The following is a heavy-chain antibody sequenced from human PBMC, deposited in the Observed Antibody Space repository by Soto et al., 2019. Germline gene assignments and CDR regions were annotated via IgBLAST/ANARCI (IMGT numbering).Heavy chain of an antibody. CDR2: ISGSGGST. CDR1: GFTFSSYA. D-gene: IGHD5-18*01. J-gene: IGHJ4*02. V-gene: IGHV3-23*01. Sequence: GGSLRLSCAASGFTFSSYAMSWVRQAPGKGLEWVSAISGSGGSTYYADSVKGRFTISRDNSKNTLYLQMNSLRAEDAAVYYCAKDLSYGSLSYWGQGTLVSVSS. CDR3: AKDLSYGSLSY.